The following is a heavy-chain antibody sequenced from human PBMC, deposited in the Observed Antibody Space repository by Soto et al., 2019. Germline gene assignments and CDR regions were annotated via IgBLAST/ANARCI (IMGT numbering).Heavy chain of an antibody. CDR1: GFTFISHW. CDR3: AFTVTTSAMDV. D-gene: IGHD4-17*01. Sequence: GGSLRLSCAASGFTFISHWMTWVRQAPGKGLEWVANIKQDGSEKYYVDSVKGRFTISRDNAGNSLYLQMNSLRAEDTAVYYCAFTVTTSAMDVWGRGTTVTVSS. J-gene: IGHJ6*02. CDR2: IKQDGSEK. V-gene: IGHV3-7*03.